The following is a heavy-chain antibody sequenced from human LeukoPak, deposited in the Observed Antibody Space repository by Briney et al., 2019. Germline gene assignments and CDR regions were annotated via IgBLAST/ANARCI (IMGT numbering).Heavy chain of an antibody. V-gene: IGHV4-39*01. CDR1: GVSISSSSYY. CDR3: ARRLNTVTTP. Sequence: PSETLSLTCTVSGVSISSSSYYWGWIRQPPGKGLEWIGSIYYSGSTYYNPSLKSRVTISVDTSKNQFSLKLSSVTAADTAVYYCARRLNTVTTPWGQGTLVTVSS. J-gene: IGHJ1*01. CDR2: IYYSGST. D-gene: IGHD4-17*01.